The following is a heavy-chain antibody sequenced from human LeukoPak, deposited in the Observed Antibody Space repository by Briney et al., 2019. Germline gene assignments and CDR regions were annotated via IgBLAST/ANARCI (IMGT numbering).Heavy chain of an antibody. V-gene: IGHV1-18*01. CDR3: ARAGSSSGYYYPLYYFDY. CDR1: GYTFTSYG. CDR2: ISAYNGNT. D-gene: IGHD3-22*01. Sequence: ASVKVSCEASGYTFTSYGISWVRQAPGQGLEWMGWISAYNGNTNYAQKLQGRVTMTTDTSTSTAYMELRSLRSDDTAVYYCARAGSSSGYYYPLYYFDYWGQGTLVTVSS. J-gene: IGHJ4*02.